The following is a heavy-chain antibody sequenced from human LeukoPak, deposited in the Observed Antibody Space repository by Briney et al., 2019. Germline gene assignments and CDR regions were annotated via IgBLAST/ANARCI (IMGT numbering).Heavy chain of an antibody. Sequence: PSETLSLTCTVSGGSISSSSYYWGWIRQPPGKGLEWIGSIYYSGSTYYNPSLKSRVTISVDTSKNQFSLKLSSVTAADTAVYYCARQRLYSSSWYVGWYYMDVWGKGTTVTISS. J-gene: IGHJ6*03. D-gene: IGHD6-13*01. CDR3: ARQRLYSSSWYVGWYYMDV. V-gene: IGHV4-39*01. CDR2: IYYSGST. CDR1: GGSISSSSYY.